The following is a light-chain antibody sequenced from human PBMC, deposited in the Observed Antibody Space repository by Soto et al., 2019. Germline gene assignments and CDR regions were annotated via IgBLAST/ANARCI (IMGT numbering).Light chain of an antibody. Sequence: EIVLTQSPATLSLSPGERATFSCRASQSVSSYLAWYQQKPGQAPRLLIYDASTRATGIAARFSGSGSRTEFTLTISSLEPEDFAVYYCQQHNNWPPSITFGQGTRLEIK. CDR1: QSVSSY. CDR3: QQHNNWPPSIT. CDR2: DAS. V-gene: IGKV3-11*01. J-gene: IGKJ5*01.